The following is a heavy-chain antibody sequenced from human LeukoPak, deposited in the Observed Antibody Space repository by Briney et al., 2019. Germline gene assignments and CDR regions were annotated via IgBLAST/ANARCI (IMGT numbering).Heavy chain of an antibody. Sequence: GESLQISCQGSGYSFSNYWIAWVRQMPGKGLEWMGIIYPGDSDTRYSPSFQGQVTISADKSISTAYLQWSSLKASDTAMYYCARHIRRVGATQGDYWGQGTLVTVSS. V-gene: IGHV5-51*01. CDR1: GYSFSNYW. CDR2: IYPGDSDT. J-gene: IGHJ4*02. CDR3: ARHIRRVGATQGDY. D-gene: IGHD1-26*01.